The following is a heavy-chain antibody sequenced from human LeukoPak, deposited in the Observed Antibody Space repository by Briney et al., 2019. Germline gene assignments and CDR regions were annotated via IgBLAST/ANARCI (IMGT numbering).Heavy chain of an antibody. J-gene: IGHJ1*01. D-gene: IGHD3-22*01. CDR2: IASSGSTI. CDR3: ATSRGYFFRWFQH. CDR1: GFTFSNYE. V-gene: IGHV3-48*03. Sequence: GGSLRLSCSASGFTFSNYEMNWVRQAPGKGLEWVSYIASSGSTIYYADSVKGRFTISRDNAKSSLYLQMDSLRADDTAVYYCATSRGYFFRWFQHWGQGALVTVSS.